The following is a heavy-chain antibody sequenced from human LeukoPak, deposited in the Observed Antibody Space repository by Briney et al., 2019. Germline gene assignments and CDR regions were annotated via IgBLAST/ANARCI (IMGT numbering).Heavy chain of an antibody. D-gene: IGHD3-22*01. Sequence: GASVKVSCKASGYTFTGYYMHWVRQAPGQGLEWMGWINPNSGGTNYAQKFQGRVTMTRDTSISTAYMELSRLRSDDTAVYYCARGGERITMVVVVMGYFDYWGQGTLVTVSS. CDR3: ARGGERITMVVVVMGYFDY. CDR1: GYTFTGYY. V-gene: IGHV1-2*02. J-gene: IGHJ4*02. CDR2: INPNSGGT.